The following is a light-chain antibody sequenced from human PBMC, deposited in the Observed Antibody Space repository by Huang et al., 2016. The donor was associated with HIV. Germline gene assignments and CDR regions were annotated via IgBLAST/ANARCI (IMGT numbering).Light chain of an antibody. J-gene: IGKJ2*01. CDR3: QQSYNILRT. CDR2: GAS. Sequence: DIQMTQAPPSLSAAVGDRVIITCRASQIINKYLNWYQQMPGRAPKLLISGASSLQGGVSSRFSGSGSGTDFTLTIRDLQPEDTATYHCQQSYNILRTFGQGTLLEI. V-gene: IGKV1-39*01. CDR1: QIINKY.